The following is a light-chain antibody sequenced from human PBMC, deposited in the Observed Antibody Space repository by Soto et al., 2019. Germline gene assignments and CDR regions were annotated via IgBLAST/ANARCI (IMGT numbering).Light chain of an antibody. Sequence: MVLTQSPATLSVSPGERATLSCRASQSLSGHLVWYQQKPGQAPRLLIYGASTRATGIPVRFSGSGSGTEITLTISSLQSQDFAVYYCQQYNVWPRAFGPGTKVHFK. CDR3: QQYNVWPRA. V-gene: IGKV3-15*01. CDR2: GAS. J-gene: IGKJ3*01. CDR1: QSLSGH.